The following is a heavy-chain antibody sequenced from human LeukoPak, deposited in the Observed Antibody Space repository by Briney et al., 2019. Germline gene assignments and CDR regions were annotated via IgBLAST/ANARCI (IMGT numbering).Heavy chain of an antibody. CDR1: GFTFSRHW. CDR2: IKQDGSAK. J-gene: IGHJ5*02. Sequence: GGSLRLSCAASGFTFSRHWMYWVRQAPGKGLEWVANIKQDGSAKPYVDSVKGRFTISRDNAKNSLYLQMNSLRAEDTAVYYCARVVKSGWWNYPNWFDPWGQGTLVTVSS. CDR3: ARVVKSGWWNYPNWFDP. V-gene: IGHV3-7*03. D-gene: IGHD6-19*01.